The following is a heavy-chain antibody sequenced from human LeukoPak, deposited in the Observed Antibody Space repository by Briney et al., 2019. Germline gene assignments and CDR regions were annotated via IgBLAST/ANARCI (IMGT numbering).Heavy chain of an antibody. D-gene: IGHD6-13*01. CDR3: AKDRRIAAAGTEAFDI. J-gene: IGHJ3*02. Sequence: PGGSLRLSCAASGFTFDDYAMQWLRQAPGKGLEGVSGICWNSGSIGYADSVKGRFTISRDNAKNSLYLQMNSLRAEDTALYYCAKDRRIAAAGTEAFDIWGQGTMVTVSS. CDR1: GFTFDDYA. CDR2: ICWNSGSI. V-gene: IGHV3-9*01.